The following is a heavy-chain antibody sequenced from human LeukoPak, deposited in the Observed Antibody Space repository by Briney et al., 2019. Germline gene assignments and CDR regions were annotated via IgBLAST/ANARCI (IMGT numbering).Heavy chain of an antibody. J-gene: IGHJ4*02. Sequence: PGRSLRLSCAASGFTFSSYGMHWVRQAPGKGLEWVAVISYDGSNKYYADSVKGRFTISRDNSKNTLYLQMGSLRAEDMAVYYCARESGGDYGDYGGFDYWGQGTLVTVSS. CDR3: ARESGGDYGDYGGFDY. D-gene: IGHD4-17*01. CDR2: ISYDGSNK. CDR1: GFTFSSYG. V-gene: IGHV3-30*03.